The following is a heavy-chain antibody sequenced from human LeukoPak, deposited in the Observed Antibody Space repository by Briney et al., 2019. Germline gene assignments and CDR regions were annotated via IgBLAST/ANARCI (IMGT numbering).Heavy chain of an antibody. CDR3: AREDRYSSGWYYFDY. V-gene: IGHV3-66*01. D-gene: IGHD6-19*01. Sequence: GGSLRLSCAASGFTVSSNYMSWVRQAPGKGLEWVSIIYSGGSTYYADSVKGRITISRDNSKNTLYLQMNSLRAEDTAVYYCAREDRYSSGWYYFDYWGQGTLVTVSS. CDR1: GFTVSSNY. CDR2: IYSGGST. J-gene: IGHJ4*02.